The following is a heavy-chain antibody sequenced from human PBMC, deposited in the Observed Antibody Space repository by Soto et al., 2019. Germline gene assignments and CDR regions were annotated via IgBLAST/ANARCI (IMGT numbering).Heavy chain of an antibody. CDR2: IWYDGSNK. D-gene: IGHD6-19*01. Sequence: GGSLRLSCAASGFTFSSYGMHWVRQAPGKGLEWVAVIWYDGSNKYYADSVKGRFTISRDNSKNTLYLQMNSLRAEDTAVYYCARDTKLHSNNKIAVADTDGMDVWGQGTTVTVSS. V-gene: IGHV3-33*01. CDR1: GFTFSSYG. J-gene: IGHJ6*02. CDR3: ARDTKLHSNNKIAVADTDGMDV.